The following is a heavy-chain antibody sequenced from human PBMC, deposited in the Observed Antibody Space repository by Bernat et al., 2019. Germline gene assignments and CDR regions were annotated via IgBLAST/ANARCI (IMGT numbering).Heavy chain of an antibody. CDR3: ARLGSSWSFDY. D-gene: IGHD6-13*01. CDR2: IWYDGNNK. J-gene: IGHJ4*02. CDR1: GFTFNNYG. Sequence: QVQLVESGGGVVQPGRSLRLSCAASGFTFNNYGMHWVRQVPGKGLEWVAVIWYDGNNKYYADSVKGRFTISRDNSKNTLYLQMNSLGAEDTAVYYCARLGSSWSFDYWGQGHLVTVSS. V-gene: IGHV3-33*01.